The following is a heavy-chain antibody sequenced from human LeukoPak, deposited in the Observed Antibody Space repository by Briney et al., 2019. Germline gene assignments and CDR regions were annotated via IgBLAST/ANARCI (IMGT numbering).Heavy chain of an antibody. V-gene: IGHV3-23*01. CDR1: GFTFTSIA. J-gene: IGHJ4*02. D-gene: IGHD1-1*01. Sequence: PGGSLRLSCAASGFTFTSIAMTWVRQAPGKGLEWVSTIRGTGDSTHYADSVKGWFIISRDKSKNMLYLQMNGLRAEDTAIYYCAKGQELDDGVFDSWGQGTLVTVSS. CDR3: AKGQELDDGVFDS. CDR2: IRGTGDST.